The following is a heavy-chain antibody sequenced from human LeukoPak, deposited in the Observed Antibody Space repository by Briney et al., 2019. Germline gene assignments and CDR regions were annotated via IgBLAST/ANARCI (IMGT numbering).Heavy chain of an antibody. V-gene: IGHV4-59*01. D-gene: IGHD4-23*01. CDR1: GGSISGYY. Sequence: SETLSLTCTVSGGSISGYYYNWIRQPPGKGLEWIGYIYYSGSTNYNPSLKGRVTISLDTSKNQFSLKLSSVTTADTAVYYCARSVVTLYRYFDLWGRGTLVTVSS. CDR2: IYYSGST. J-gene: IGHJ2*01. CDR3: ARSVVTLYRYFDL.